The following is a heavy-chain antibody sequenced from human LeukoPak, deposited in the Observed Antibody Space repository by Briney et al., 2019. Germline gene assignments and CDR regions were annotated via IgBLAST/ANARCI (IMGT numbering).Heavy chain of an antibody. Sequence: GGSLRLSCTVSGFTVSSNSMSWVRQAPGKGLEWVSFIYSDNTHYSDSVKGRFTISRDNAKNSLYLQMNSLRAEDTALYHCAREEMDYGDSPGDYWGQGTLVTVSS. CDR3: AREEMDYGDSPGDY. CDR1: GFTVSSNS. D-gene: IGHD4-17*01. J-gene: IGHJ4*02. CDR2: IYSDNT. V-gene: IGHV3-53*01.